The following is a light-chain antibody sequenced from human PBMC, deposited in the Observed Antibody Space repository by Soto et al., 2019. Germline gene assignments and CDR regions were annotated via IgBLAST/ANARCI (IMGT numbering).Light chain of an antibody. CDR2: FGS. J-gene: IGKJ5*01. V-gene: IGKV2-28*01. CDR3: MQALQSLT. Sequence: EIVMTQSPLTLPVTPGEPASISCRSSQSLLYNNTYNYLDWYVQKPGQSPQLLSYFGSNRAPGVPDRFSGSGSVTDFTLKINRVAAEDVGTYYCMQALQSLTFGQGTVLE. CDR1: QSLLYNNTYNY.